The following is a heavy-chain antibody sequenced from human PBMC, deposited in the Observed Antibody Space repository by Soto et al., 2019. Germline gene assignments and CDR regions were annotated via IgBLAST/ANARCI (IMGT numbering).Heavy chain of an antibody. CDR3: TRTPPYWGEFDY. CDR1: GFTFTNYD. J-gene: IGHJ4*02. D-gene: IGHD7-27*01. CDR2: MNPNSGDT. V-gene: IGHV1-8*01. Sequence: EASVKVSFKASGFTFTNYDFHWVRQAPGQGLEWMGWMNPNSGDTGYAQKFQGRVTMTRSTSISTAYMELSSLRSEDTAVYYCTRTPPYWGEFDYWGQGTLVTVSS.